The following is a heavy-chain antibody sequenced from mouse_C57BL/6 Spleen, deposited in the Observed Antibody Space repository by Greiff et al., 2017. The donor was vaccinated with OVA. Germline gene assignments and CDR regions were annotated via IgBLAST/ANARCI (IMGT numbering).Heavy chain of an antibody. CDR3: ARNTGGSSPYYWYFDV. V-gene: IGHV2-2*01. Sequence: QVQLKQSGPGLVQPSQSLSITCTVSGFSLTSYGVHWVRQSPGKGLEWLGVIWSGGSTDYNAAFISRLSISKDNSKSQVFFKMNSLQADDTAIYYCARNTGGSSPYYWYFDVWGTGTTVTVSS. CDR2: IWSGGST. J-gene: IGHJ1*03. D-gene: IGHD1-1*01. CDR1: GFSLTSYG.